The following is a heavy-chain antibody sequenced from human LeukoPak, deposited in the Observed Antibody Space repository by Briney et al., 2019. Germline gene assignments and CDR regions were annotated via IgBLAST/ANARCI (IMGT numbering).Heavy chain of an antibody. V-gene: IGHV3-49*04. Sequence: HPGGSLILSCTAYGFTFGDYAMSWVRQAPGKGLEWVGFLRSKAYGGTTEYAASVKGRFTISRDDSKSIAYLQMNSLKTEDTAVYYCTRGGVDYYYYYMDVWGKGTTVTVSS. CDR1: GFTFGDYA. D-gene: IGHD2-15*01. J-gene: IGHJ6*03. CDR3: TRGGVDYYYYYMDV. CDR2: LRSKAYGGTT.